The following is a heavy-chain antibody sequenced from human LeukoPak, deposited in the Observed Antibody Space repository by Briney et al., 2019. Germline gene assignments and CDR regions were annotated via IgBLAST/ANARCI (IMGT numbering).Heavy chain of an antibody. CDR1: GFTFSNAW. D-gene: IGHD6-19*01. Sequence: GGSLRLSCAASGFTFSNAWMSWVRQAPGKGLEWVGRIKSKTDGGTTDYAAPVKGRFTISRDDSKNTLYLQMNSLKTEDTAVYYCTTDPPVAGSGKSYGMDVWGQGTTVTVSS. V-gene: IGHV3-15*01. CDR3: TTDPPVAGSGKSYGMDV. J-gene: IGHJ6*02. CDR2: IKSKTDGGTT.